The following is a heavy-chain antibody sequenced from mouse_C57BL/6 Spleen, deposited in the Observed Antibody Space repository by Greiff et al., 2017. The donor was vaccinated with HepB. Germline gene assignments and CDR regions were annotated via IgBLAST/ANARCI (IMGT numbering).Heavy chain of an antibody. CDR1: GYSFTSGYY. D-gene: IGHD1-1*01. CDR2: ISYDGSN. J-gene: IGHJ1*03. CDR3: ARWRYYYGNDWYFDV. Sequence: VQLLQSGPGLVKPSQSLSLTCSVTGYSFTSGYYWNWIRQFPGNKLAWLGYISYDGSNNYNPSLKNRISITRDTAKNQFFLKLNSVTPEDTAIYYCARWRYYYGNDWYFDVWGTGTTVTVSS. V-gene: IGHV3-6*01.